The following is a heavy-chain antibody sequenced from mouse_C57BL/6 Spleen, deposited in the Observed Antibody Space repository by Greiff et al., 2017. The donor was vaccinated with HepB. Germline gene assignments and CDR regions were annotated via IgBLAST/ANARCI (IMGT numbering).Heavy chain of an antibody. J-gene: IGHJ1*03. CDR1: GFTFSSYA. CDR2: ISDGGSYT. Sequence: EVHLVESGGGLVKPGGSLKLSCAASGFTFSSYAMSWVRQTPEKRLEWVATISDGGSYTYYPDNVKGRFTISRDNAKNNLYLQMSHLKSEDTAMYYCARDGLLRHWDFDVWGTGTTVTVSS. CDR3: ARDGLLRHWDFDV. V-gene: IGHV5-4*01. D-gene: IGHD1-2*01.